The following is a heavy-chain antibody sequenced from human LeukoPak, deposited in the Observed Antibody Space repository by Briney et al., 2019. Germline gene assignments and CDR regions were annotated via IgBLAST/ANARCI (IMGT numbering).Heavy chain of an antibody. CDR1: GGSISSSSYY. D-gene: IGHD4-17*01. Sequence: SETLSLTRTVSGGSISSSSYYWGWIRQPPGKGLEWIGSIYYSGSTYYNPSLKSRVTISVDTSKNQFSLKLSSVTAADTAVYYCVETTSAYWGQGTLVTVSS. CDR2: IYYSGST. CDR3: VETTSAY. J-gene: IGHJ4*02. V-gene: IGHV4-39*01.